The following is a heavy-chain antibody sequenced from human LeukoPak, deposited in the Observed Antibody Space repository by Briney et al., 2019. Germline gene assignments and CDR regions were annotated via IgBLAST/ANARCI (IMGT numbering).Heavy chain of an antibody. V-gene: IGHV3-7*01. CDR1: GFTFSSYA. CDR3: ARAMGDI. Sequence: PGGSLRLSCAASGFTFSSYAMNWVRQAPGKGLEWVANIKQDGSEKYYVDSVKGRFTISRDNAKNSLYLQMNSLRAEDTAVYYCARAMGDIWGQGTMVTVSS. J-gene: IGHJ3*02. D-gene: IGHD3-10*01. CDR2: IKQDGSEK.